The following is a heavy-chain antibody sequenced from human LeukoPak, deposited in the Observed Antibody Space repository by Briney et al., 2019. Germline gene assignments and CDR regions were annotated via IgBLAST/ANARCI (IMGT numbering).Heavy chain of an antibody. Sequence: PSETLSLTCAVSDYSISSGYYWGWIRQPPGRGLEWIGGIYHSGATYYNPSLVSRFTISVDMSKNQFFLKVGSVTAADTAVYYCARVNWNFKTLDNWGQGTLVTVSS. CDR3: ARVNWNFKTLDN. CDR1: DYSISSGYY. J-gene: IGHJ4*02. D-gene: IGHD1-7*01. V-gene: IGHV4-38-2*01. CDR2: IYHSGAT.